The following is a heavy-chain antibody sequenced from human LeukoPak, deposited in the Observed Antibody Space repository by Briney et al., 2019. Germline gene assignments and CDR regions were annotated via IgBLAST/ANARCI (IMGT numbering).Heavy chain of an antibody. CDR2: IYSGGST. Sequence: GGSLRLSCAASGFTVSSNYMSWVRQAPGKGLEWVSVIYSGGSTYYADSVKGRFTISRDNPKNTLYLQKNSLRAEDTAVYYCATEYCRSSFDYWGQGTLVTVSS. V-gene: IGHV3-66*02. J-gene: IGHJ4*02. D-gene: IGHD6-6*01. CDR3: ATEYCRSSFDY. CDR1: GFTVSSNY.